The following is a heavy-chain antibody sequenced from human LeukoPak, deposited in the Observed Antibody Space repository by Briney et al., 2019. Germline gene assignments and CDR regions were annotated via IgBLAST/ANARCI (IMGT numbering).Heavy chain of an antibody. CDR2: ISSSSSYI. J-gene: IGHJ3*02. D-gene: IGHD4-23*01. CDR1: GFTFSSYS. V-gene: IGHV3-21*01. Sequence: GSLRLSCAASGFTFSSYSMNWVRQAPGKGLEWVSSISSSSSYIYYADSVKGRFTISRDNAKNSLYLQMNSLRAEDTAVYYCARDPTVVTRGAFDIWGQGTMVTVSS. CDR3: ARDPTVVTRGAFDI.